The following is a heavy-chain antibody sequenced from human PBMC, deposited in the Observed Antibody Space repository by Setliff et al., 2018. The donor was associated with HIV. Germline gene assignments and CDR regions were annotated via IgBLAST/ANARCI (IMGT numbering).Heavy chain of an antibody. CDR3: SRETVAAAGNPLYSYYYYMDV. D-gene: IGHD6-13*01. CDR2: IYTSGST. V-gene: IGHV4-61*09. J-gene: IGHJ6*03. CDR1: GGSISSGSYD. Sequence: SETLSLTCTVSGGSISSGSYDWSWIRQHAGKGLEWIGHIYTSGSTNYNPSLKSRVTISVDTSKNQFSLKLSSVTAADTAVYYCSRETVAAAGNPLYSYYYYMDVWGKGTTVTVSS.